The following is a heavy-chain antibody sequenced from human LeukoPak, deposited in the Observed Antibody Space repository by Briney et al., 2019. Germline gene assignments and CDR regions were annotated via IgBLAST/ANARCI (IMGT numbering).Heavy chain of an antibody. J-gene: IGHJ2*01. CDR2: IYTSGST. V-gene: IGHV4-4*07. CDR1: GGSISSYY. CDR3: ARGHRDGYGTVYWYFDL. Sequence: PSETLSLTCTVSGGSISSYYWSWIRQPAGKGLEWIGRIYTSGSTNYNPSLKSRVTMSVDTSKNQFSLKLSSVTAADTAVYYCARGHRDGYGTVYWYFDLWGRGTLVTVSS. D-gene: IGHD5-24*01.